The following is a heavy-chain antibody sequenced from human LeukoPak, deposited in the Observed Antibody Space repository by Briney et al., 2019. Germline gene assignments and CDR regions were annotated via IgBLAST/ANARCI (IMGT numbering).Heavy chain of an antibody. J-gene: IGHJ4*02. CDR1: GFILSNYD. Sequence: PGGSLRLSCAASGFILSNYDMHWVRQAPGKGLEWVAVIWYDGSNKYYAGSVKGRFTISRDNSENTLYLQMNSLRAEDTAVYYCARGSSTHYFDYWGQGTLVGVSS. CDR2: IWYDGSNK. D-gene: IGHD6-13*01. V-gene: IGHV3-33*01. CDR3: ARGSSTHYFDY.